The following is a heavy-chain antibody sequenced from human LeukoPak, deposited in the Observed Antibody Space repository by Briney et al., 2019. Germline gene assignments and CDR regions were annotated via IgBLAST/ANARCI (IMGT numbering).Heavy chain of an antibody. CDR1: RFTFSNYW. V-gene: IGHV3-53*01. CDR3: ARGPVYYYYGMDV. Sequence: GGSLRLSCAVSRFTFSNYWMSWVRRAPGKGLEWVSVIYSGGLTYYADSVKGQFTISRDNSKNTLYLQMNGLRAEDTAVYYCARGPVYYYYGMDVWGQGTTVTVSS. CDR2: IYSGGLT. J-gene: IGHJ6*02.